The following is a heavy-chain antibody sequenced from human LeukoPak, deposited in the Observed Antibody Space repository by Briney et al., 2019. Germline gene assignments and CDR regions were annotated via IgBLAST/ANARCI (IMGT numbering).Heavy chain of an antibody. J-gene: IGHJ3*02. D-gene: IGHD2-15*01. V-gene: IGHV3-23*01. CDR1: GFSLSAYD. CDR2: TSRRGPT. Sequence: GGSLRLSCAASGFSLSAYDRQWVRQAPGKGLEWVSGTSRRGPTYYTDSVKGRFTISRDNSKNILYLQMDSLRADDTAVYYCAQGGYFAFDMWGQGKMVTVSS. CDR3: AQGGYFAFDM.